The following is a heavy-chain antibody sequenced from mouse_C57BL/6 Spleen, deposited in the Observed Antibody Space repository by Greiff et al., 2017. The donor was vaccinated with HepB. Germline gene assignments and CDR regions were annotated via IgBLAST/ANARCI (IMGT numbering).Heavy chain of an antibody. J-gene: IGHJ2*01. CDR1: GFNIKDYY. CDR2: IDPEDGET. Sequence: EVKVVESGAELVKPGASVKLSCTASGFNIKDYYMHWVKQRTEQGLEWIGRIDPEDGETKYAPKFQGKATITADTSSNTAYLPLSSLTSEDTAVYYCAPIYYYGSSYAFDYWGQGTTLTVSS. D-gene: IGHD1-1*01. CDR3: APIYYYGSSYAFDY. V-gene: IGHV14-2*01.